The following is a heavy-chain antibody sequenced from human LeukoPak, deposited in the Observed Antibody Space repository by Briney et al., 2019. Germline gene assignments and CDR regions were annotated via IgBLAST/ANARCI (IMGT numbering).Heavy chain of an antibody. J-gene: IGHJ4*02. V-gene: IGHV3-15*01. D-gene: IGHD6-13*01. CDR2: IKSKTDGWTT. CDR1: AFTFSNAW. CDR3: TTGLASIAAAVLDY. Sequence: GGSLRLSCAASAFTFSNAWMRWDRPAPGKGRVWVGRIKSKTDGWTTDYAAPVKGRLTTSRDESKNTLYLQINSLKTEDTAVYYCTTGLASIAAAVLDYWGQRTLVTLSS.